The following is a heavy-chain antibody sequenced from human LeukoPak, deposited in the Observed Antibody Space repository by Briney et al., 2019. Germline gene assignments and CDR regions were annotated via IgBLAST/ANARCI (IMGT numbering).Heavy chain of an antibody. V-gene: IGHV4-4*07. D-gene: IGHD6-6*01. CDR1: GGSISSYY. CDR2: IYTSGST. J-gene: IGHJ4*02. Sequence: SETLSLTCTVSGGSISSYYWSWIRQPAGKGLEWIGRIYTSGSTNYNPSLKSRVTMSVDTSKNQFSLKLSSVTAADTAVYYCARSPTYSSSSGIDYWGQGTLVTVSS. CDR3: ARSPTYSSSSGIDY.